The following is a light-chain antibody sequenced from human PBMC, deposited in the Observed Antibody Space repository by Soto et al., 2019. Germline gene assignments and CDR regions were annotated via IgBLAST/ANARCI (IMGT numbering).Light chain of an antibody. J-gene: IGKJ1*01. CDR1: QDISRW. CDR2: AAS. V-gene: IGKV1-12*01. Sequence: DIQMTQSPSSVSASVGDRVTITCRASQDISRWLAWYQQKPGKAPKLLIYAASSLQSGVPSRFSGSGSGTDFTLTISSLQPEDVATYYCQKYNSAPWTFGQGTKVDIK. CDR3: QKYNSAPWT.